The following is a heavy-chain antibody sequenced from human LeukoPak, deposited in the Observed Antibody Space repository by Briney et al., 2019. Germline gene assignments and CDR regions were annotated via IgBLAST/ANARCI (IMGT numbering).Heavy chain of an antibody. CDR1: GDSISGYY. CDR2: FYYSGST. J-gene: IGHJ6*02. V-gene: IGHV4-59*01. Sequence: SETLSLTCTVSGDSISGYYWSWIRQPPGKGLEWIGYFYYSGSTNYNPSLKSRVTISVDTSKNLFSLKLSSVTAADTAVYYCARARPDYYYGLDVWGPGTTVTVSS. CDR3: ARARPDYYYGLDV.